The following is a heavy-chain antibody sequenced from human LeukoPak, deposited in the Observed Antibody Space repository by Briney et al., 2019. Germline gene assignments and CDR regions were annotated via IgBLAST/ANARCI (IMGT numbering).Heavy chain of an antibody. V-gene: IGHV3-7*01. CDR2: INQDGSEK. CDR3: AREGGNYYYYYMDV. CDR1: GFTFSIYW. Sequence: GGSLRLSCEASGFTFSIYWMSWVRQAPGKRLEWVANINQDGSEKYYVDSVKGRFTISRDNTKNSLYLQMNSLRAEDTAVYYCAREGGNYYYYYMDVWGKGTTVTVSS. J-gene: IGHJ6*03. D-gene: IGHD1-26*01.